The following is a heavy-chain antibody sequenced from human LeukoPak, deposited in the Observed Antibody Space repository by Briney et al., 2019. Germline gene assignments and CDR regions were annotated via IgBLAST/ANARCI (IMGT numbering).Heavy chain of an antibody. D-gene: IGHD5-18*01. V-gene: IGHV1-46*03. CDR1: GYTFTSYY. CDR3: ARDLLGRGYSYGLGPGDV. CDR2: INPSGGST. J-gene: IGHJ6*04. Sequence: GASVKVSCKASGYTFTSYYMHWVRQAPGQGLEWMGIINPSGGSTSYAQKFQGRVTMTRDTSTSTVHMELSSLRSEDTAVYYCARDLLGRGYSYGLGPGDVWGKGTTVTVSS.